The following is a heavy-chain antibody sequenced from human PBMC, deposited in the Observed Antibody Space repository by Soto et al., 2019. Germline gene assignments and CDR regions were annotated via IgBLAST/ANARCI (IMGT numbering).Heavy chain of an antibody. CDR1: GYTFTSYA. J-gene: IGHJ4*02. D-gene: IGHD2-21*01. V-gene: IGHV1-3*01. CDR3: ARKSDGWCFDY. Sequence: ASVKVSCKASGYTFTSYAMHWVRQAPGQRLEWMGRINAGNGNTKYSQKFQGRVTITRDTSASTAYMELSSLRSEDTAVYYCARKSDGWCFDYWGQGTLVNVSS. CDR2: INAGNGNT.